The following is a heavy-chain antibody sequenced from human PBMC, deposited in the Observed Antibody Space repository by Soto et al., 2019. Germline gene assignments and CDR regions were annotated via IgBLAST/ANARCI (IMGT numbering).Heavy chain of an antibody. CDR3: ARPHWYSDY. Sequence: PSETLSLTCTVSGGSINNHYWSWIRQPPGKGLEWIGYIYYTGSTNYNPSLKSRVTMSVDTSKNQCSLNLTSLTAADTAIYYCARPHWYSDYRGQGTLVTLFS. CDR2: IYYTGST. D-gene: IGHD1-1*01. V-gene: IGHV4-59*11. CDR1: GGSINNHY. J-gene: IGHJ4*02.